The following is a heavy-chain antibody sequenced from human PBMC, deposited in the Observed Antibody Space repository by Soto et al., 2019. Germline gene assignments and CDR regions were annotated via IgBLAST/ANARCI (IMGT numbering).Heavy chain of an antibody. D-gene: IGHD6-19*01. CDR3: LSIAVAGIFDY. CDR1: GGSISSSSYY. V-gene: IGHV4-39*01. CDR2: IYYSGST. J-gene: IGHJ4*02. Sequence: PSETLSLTCTVSGGSISSSSYYWGWIRQPPGKGLEWIGSIYYSGSTYYNPSLKSRVTISVDTSKNQFSLKLSSVTAADTAVYYCLSIAVAGIFDYWGQGTLVTVSS.